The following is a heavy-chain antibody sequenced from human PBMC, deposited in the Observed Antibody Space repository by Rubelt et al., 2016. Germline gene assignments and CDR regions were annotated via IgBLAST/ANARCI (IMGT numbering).Heavy chain of an antibody. CDR3: ARVGSMIESGYYFDY. CDR2: ISYDGSNK. D-gene: IGHD3-22*01. J-gene: IGHJ4*02. V-gene: IGHV3-30*04. Sequence: QAPGKGLEWVAVISYDGSNKYYADSVKGRFTISRDNSKNTLYLQMNSLRAEDTAVYYCARVGSMIESGYYFDYWGQGTLVTVSS.